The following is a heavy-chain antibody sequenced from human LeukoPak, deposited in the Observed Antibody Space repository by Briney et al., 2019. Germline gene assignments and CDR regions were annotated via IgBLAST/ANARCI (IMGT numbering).Heavy chain of an antibody. V-gene: IGHV1-69*05. CDR3: ARGVIVAATHFDN. J-gene: IGHJ4*02. CDR1: GGSFSRHA. CDR2: IIPLFGTT. D-gene: IGHD1-26*01. Sequence: GASVKVSCKAYGGSFSRHAISWVRQAPGQGLEWMGEIIPLFGTTHYAQKFQGRVTITTDESTSTGYVELSSLRSEDTAVSYCARGVIVAATHFDNWGQGTLVTVSS.